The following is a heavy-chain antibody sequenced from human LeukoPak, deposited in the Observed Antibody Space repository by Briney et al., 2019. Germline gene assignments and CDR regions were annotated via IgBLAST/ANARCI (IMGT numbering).Heavy chain of an antibody. D-gene: IGHD3-10*01. CDR1: GFTFSSYA. V-gene: IGHV3-53*01. CDR2: IYSGGST. Sequence: GGSLRLSCAASGFTFSSYAMSWVRQAPGKGLEWVSVIYSGGSTYYADSVKGRFTISRDNSKNTLYLQMNSLRAEDTAVYYCARASYYYGSGSYYLDYWGQGTLVTVSS. CDR3: ARASYYYGSGSYYLDY. J-gene: IGHJ4*02.